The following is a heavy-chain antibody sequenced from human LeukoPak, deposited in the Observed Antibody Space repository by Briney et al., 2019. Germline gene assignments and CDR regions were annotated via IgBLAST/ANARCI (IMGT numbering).Heavy chain of an antibody. J-gene: IGHJ6*02. Sequence: PGGSLRLSCAASGFTFSSYGMHWVRQAPGKGLEWVAFIRYDGSNKYYADSVKGRFTIPRDNSKNTLYLQMNSLRAEDTAVYYCAKLPKPPLTRSAGSYSSGRYVVDVWGQGTTVTVSS. V-gene: IGHV3-30*02. CDR1: GFTFSSYG. CDR2: IRYDGSNK. D-gene: IGHD6-19*01. CDR3: AKLPKPPLTRSAGSYSSGRYVVDV.